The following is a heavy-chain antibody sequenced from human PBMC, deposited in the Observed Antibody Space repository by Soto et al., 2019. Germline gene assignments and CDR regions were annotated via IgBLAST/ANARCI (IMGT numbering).Heavy chain of an antibody. CDR3: AREVSAYDSSGYYSGGLDY. V-gene: IGHV4-61*01. CDR1: GGSVSSGSYY. Sequence: PSETLFLTCTVSGGSVSSGSYYWSWIRQPPGKGLEWIGYIFYRGSTKYNPSLKNRVTISVDTSKNQFSLKLSSVTAADTAVYYCAREVSAYDSSGYYSGGLDYWGQGTPVTVSS. J-gene: IGHJ4*02. D-gene: IGHD3-22*01. CDR2: IFYRGST.